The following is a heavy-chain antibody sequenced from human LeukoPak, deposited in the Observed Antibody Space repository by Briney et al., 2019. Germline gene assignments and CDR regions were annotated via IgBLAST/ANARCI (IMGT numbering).Heavy chain of an antibody. D-gene: IGHD5-24*01. J-gene: IGHJ4*02. Sequence: GSLRLSCAASGFTFSSYWMSWVRQAPGKGLEWIGEINHSGSTNYNPSLKSRVTISVDTSKNQFSLKLSSVTAADTAVYYCARHELATTPFDYWGQGTLVTVSS. V-gene: IGHV4-34*01. CDR1: GFTFSSYW. CDR2: INHSGST. CDR3: ARHELATTPFDY.